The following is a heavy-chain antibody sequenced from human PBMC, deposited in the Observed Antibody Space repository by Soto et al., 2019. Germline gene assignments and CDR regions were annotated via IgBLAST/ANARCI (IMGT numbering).Heavy chain of an antibody. CDR3: ARLTAAGGVAQFDY. J-gene: IGHJ4*02. Sequence: EVQLEESGGGLVQPGGSLRLSCAGSGFTFSSYWMTWVRQAPGKGLEWVANIKEDGSEQYQEDSVKGRFTFSRDNAKKTLYLQMNSLRVEDTAVYYCARLTAAGGVAQFDYWGQGTLVTVSS. D-gene: IGHD6-13*01. CDR2: IKEDGSEQ. V-gene: IGHV3-7*05. CDR1: GFTFSSYW.